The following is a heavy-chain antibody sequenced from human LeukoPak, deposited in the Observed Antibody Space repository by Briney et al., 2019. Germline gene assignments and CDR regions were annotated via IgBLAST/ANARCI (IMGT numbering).Heavy chain of an antibody. CDR3: ARDSGSNFDY. V-gene: IGHV4-59*01. CDR1: GGSSSGYY. J-gene: IGHJ4*02. D-gene: IGHD2-15*01. Sequence: SETLSLTCTVSGGSSSGYYWNWIRQPPAKGLEWIGYIYYNGSTNYNPSLKSRVTMSLDTSKNQFSLKLSSLTAADTAVYHCARDSGSNFDYWGQGTLVTVSS. CDR2: IYYNGST.